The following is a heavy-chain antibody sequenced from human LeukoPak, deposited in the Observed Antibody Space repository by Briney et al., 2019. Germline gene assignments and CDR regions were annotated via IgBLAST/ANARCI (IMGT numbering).Heavy chain of an antibody. CDR1: GGSISSYY. V-gene: IGHV4-59*08. D-gene: IGHD6-13*01. Sequence: SETLSLTCTVSGGSISSYYWSWIRQPPGKGLEWIGYIYYSGSTNYNPSLKSRVTISVDTSKNQFSLKLSSVTAADTAVYYCARLGSSSWYGPFDHWGQGTLVTVSS. CDR3: ARLGSSSWYGPFDH. CDR2: IYYSGST. J-gene: IGHJ4*02.